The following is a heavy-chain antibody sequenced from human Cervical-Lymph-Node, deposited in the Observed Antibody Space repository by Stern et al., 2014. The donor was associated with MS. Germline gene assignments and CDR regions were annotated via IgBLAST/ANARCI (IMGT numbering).Heavy chain of an antibody. CDR1: RDSFTHSW. CDR3: ARHHGHSPTPFDS. D-gene: IGHD5-24*01. V-gene: IGHV5-51*01. CDR2: IFPADSDT. Sequence: EVQLVQSGSEVKKPGESLKISCKASRDSFTHSWIGWVRQMPGKGLEWMGIIFPADSDTKYSPSFEGQVTFSVDRSPSPPSLQWSSLKAPDTAIYYCARHHGHSPTPFDSWGQGTRVTVSS. J-gene: IGHJ4*02.